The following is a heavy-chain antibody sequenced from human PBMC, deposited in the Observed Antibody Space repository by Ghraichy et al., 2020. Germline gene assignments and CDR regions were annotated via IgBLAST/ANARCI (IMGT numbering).Heavy chain of an antibody. D-gene: IGHD3-22*01. Sequence: GGSLRLSCAASGFTFDDYAMHWVRQAPGKGLEWVSGISWNSGSIGYADSVKGRFTISRDNAKNSLYLQMNSLRAEDTALYYCAKDRYYDSSGLPAFDIWGQGTMVTVSS. CDR3: AKDRYYDSSGLPAFDI. CDR2: ISWNSGSI. J-gene: IGHJ3*02. CDR1: GFTFDDYA. V-gene: IGHV3-9*01.